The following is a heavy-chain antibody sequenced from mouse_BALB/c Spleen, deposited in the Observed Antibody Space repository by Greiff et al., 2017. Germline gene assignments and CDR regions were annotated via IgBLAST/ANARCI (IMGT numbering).Heavy chain of an antibody. Sequence: QVQLQQSGAELAKPGASVKMSCKASGYTFTSYWMHWVKQRPGQGLEWIGYINPSTGYTEYNQKFKDKATLTADKSSSTAYMQLSSLTSEDSAVYYCARSTMITTSFDYWGQGTTRTVSS. D-gene: IGHD2-4*01. J-gene: IGHJ2*01. V-gene: IGHV1-7*01. CDR2: INPSTGYT. CDR1: GYTFTSYW. CDR3: ARSTMITTSFDY.